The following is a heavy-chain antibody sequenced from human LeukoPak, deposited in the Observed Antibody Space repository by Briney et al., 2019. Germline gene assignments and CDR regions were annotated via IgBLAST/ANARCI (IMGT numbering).Heavy chain of an antibody. J-gene: IGHJ4*02. D-gene: IGHD6-19*01. Sequence: PSETLSLTCTVSGGSISSYYWSWIRQPAGKGLEWIGRIYTSGSTNYNPSLKSRVTMSVDTSKNQFSLKLSSVTAADTAVYYCARDEVWEYSSGWYSDYWGQGTLVTVSS. V-gene: IGHV4-4*07. CDR2: IYTSGST. CDR1: GGSISSYY. CDR3: ARDEVWEYSSGWYSDY.